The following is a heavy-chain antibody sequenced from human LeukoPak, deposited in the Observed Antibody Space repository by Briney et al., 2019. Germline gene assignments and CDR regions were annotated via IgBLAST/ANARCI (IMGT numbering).Heavy chain of an antibody. D-gene: IGHD2/OR15-2a*01. CDR3: ASLSVFAFDI. Sequence: GGSLRLSCAASGFTFSSYAMHWVRQAPGKGLEWVAVISYDGSNKYYADSVKGRFTISRDNSKNTLYLQMNSLRAEDTAVYHCASLSVFAFDIWGQGTMVTVSS. J-gene: IGHJ3*02. V-gene: IGHV3-30*01. CDR1: GFTFSSYA. CDR2: ISYDGSNK.